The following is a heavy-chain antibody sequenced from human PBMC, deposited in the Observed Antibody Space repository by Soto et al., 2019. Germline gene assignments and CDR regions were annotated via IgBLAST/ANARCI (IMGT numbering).Heavy chain of an antibody. CDR2: IWIDGSDK. V-gene: IGHV3-33*01. J-gene: IGHJ6*02. CDR3: ARGTVSYYYYAMDV. Sequence: QEPLVESGGGVVQPGRSLRVSCAASGFTFSSYGMHWVRQAPGKGLEWVALIWIDGSDKYYADSVKGRFAISRDNSKNTLYLQMDSLRVEDTAVYYCARGTVSYYYYAMDVWGHGTTVTVSS. CDR1: GFTFSSYG. D-gene: IGHD4-17*01.